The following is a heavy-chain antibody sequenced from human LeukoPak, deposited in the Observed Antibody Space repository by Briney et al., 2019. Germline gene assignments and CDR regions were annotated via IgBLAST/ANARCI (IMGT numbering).Heavy chain of an antibody. CDR3: VREDTPATANY. CDR1: GFNFANHD. D-gene: IGHD2-15*01. V-gene: IGHV3-23*01. J-gene: IGHJ4*02. CDR2: ISGGGDIT. Sequence: GGCLRLSCAASGFNFANHDMSWVRQTPGKGLEWDSAISGGGDITYYADSVTGRFTISRDNSKDTLFLQMHSLRPGDTAVYYCVREDTPATANYWGQGTLVTISS.